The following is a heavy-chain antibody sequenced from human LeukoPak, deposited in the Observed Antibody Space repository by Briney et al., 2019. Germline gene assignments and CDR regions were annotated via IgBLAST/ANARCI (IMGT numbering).Heavy chain of an antibody. CDR2: INLSGGTA. V-gene: IGHV1-46*01. CDR1: GYTFTSYY. Sequence: ASVKVSCKASGYTFTSYYMHWVRQAPGRGLEWMGIINLSGGTATYAQKFQGRVTMTRETSTSTVNMELSSLRSEDTAAYYCATSLPAAGYYFDHWGQGTLVTVSS. J-gene: IGHJ4*02. D-gene: IGHD6-13*01. CDR3: ATSLPAAGYYFDH.